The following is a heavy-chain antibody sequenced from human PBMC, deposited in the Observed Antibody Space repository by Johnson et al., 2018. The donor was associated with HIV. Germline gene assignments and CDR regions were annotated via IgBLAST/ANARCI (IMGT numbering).Heavy chain of an antibody. V-gene: IGHV3-30*02. CDR2: IRYDGSNK. J-gene: IGHJ3*01. CDR1: GFTFSSYG. D-gene: IGHD1-26*01. Sequence: QMLLVESGGGVVQPGGSLRLSCAASGFTFSSYGMHWVRQAPGKGLEWVAFIRYDGSNKYYADSVKGRFTISRDNSKNTLYLQMNSLRAEDTAVYYCARDRGGATAFDVWCQGTLVTVSS. CDR3: ARDRGGATAFDV.